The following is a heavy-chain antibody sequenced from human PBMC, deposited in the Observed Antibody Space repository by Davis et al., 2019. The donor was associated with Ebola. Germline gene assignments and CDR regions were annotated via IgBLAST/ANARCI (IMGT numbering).Heavy chain of an antibody. J-gene: IGHJ4*02. CDR3: ASVGHCSSTSCDDY. Sequence: ASVKVSCKASGYTFTSYDINWVRQATGQGLEWMGWMNPNSGNTGYAQKFQGRVTITRNTSISTAYMELSSLRSEDTAVYYCASVGHCSSTSCDDYWGQGTLVTVSS. CDR1: GYTFTSYD. V-gene: IGHV1-8*03. D-gene: IGHD2-2*01. CDR2: MNPNSGNT.